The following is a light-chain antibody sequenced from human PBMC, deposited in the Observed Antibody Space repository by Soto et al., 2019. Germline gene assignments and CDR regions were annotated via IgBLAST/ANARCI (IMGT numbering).Light chain of an antibody. CDR1: QSVSSSY. Sequence: EIVLTQSPGTLSLSPGERATLSCRASQSVSSSYLAWYQQKPGQAPRLLIYGASSRATGIPDRFSGSGSGTDFTLTISRLEPEDFAVYYCQQYSSSPPRYTFGQGTQLEIK. CDR3: QQYSSSPPRYT. J-gene: IGKJ2*01. CDR2: GAS. V-gene: IGKV3-20*01.